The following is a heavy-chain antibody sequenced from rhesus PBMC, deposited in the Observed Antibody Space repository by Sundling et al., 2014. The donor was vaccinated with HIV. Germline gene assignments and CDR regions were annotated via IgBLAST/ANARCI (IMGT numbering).Heavy chain of an antibody. CDR1: GGSFSGYY. CDR2: IYGNSAST. Sequence: VLLQESGPGLVKPSETLSLTCAVSGGSFSGYYWGWIRQPPGKGLEWIGYIYGNSASTYYNPSLKSRVAISKDTSKNQFFLKLRSVTAADTAVYYCARGRGSTLGTDWYFDLWGPGTPITFSS. V-gene: IGHV4S9*01. D-gene: IGHD4-29*01. J-gene: IGHJ2*01. CDR3: ARGRGSTLGTDWYFDL.